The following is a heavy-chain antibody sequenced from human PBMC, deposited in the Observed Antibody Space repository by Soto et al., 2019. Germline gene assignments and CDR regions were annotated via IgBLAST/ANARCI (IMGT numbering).Heavy chain of an antibody. D-gene: IGHD3-3*01. Sequence: EVQLVESGGGLVKPGGSLRLSCAASGFTFSNAWMSWVRQAPGKGLEWVGRIKSKTDGGTTDYAAPVKGRFTISRDDSKNTLYLQMNCLRAEDTAVYYCARAVTIFGVAKYGMDVWGQGTTVTVSS. J-gene: IGHJ6*02. CDR2: IKSKTDGGTT. CDR1: GFTFSNAW. V-gene: IGHV3-15*01. CDR3: ARAVTIFGVAKYGMDV.